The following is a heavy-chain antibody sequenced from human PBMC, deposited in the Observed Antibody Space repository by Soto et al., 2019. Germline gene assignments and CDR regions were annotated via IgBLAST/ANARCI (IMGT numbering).Heavy chain of an antibody. CDR1: GFTFSSYA. CDR3: AKPLWFGELPKMDV. Sequence: GGSLRLSCAASGFTFSSYAMSWVRQAPGKGLEWVSAISGSGGSTYYADSVKGRFTISRDNSKNTLYLQMNSLRAEDTAVYYCAKPLWFGELPKMDVWGQGTTVTVSS. J-gene: IGHJ6*02. V-gene: IGHV3-23*01. CDR2: ISGSGGST. D-gene: IGHD3-10*01.